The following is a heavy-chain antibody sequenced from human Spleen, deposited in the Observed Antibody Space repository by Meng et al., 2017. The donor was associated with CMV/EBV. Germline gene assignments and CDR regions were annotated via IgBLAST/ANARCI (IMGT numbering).Heavy chain of an antibody. V-gene: IGHV3-48*04. CDR1: GFTFSSYS. D-gene: IGHD3-3*01. CDR2: ISSSSSTI. J-gene: IGHJ6*02. Sequence: GGSLRLSCAASGFTFSSYSMNWVRQAPGKGLEWVSYISSSSSTIYYADSVKGRFTISRDNAKNSLYLQMNSLRAEDTAVYYCARGTVLRFLEWLPEYYYYYGMDVWGQGTTVTVSS. CDR3: ARGTVLRFLEWLPEYYYYYGMDV.